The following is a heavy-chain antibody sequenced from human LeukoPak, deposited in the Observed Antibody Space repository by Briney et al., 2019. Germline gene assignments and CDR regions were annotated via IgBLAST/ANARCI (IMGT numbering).Heavy chain of an antibody. Sequence: ASVKVSCKASGYTFTINHIHWVRQAPGQGLEWMGVINPSGDSTTYAQNFQGRVTMTRDTSTSTVYMERRSLRSEDTAIYYCAKLATSDTGETYWGQGTLVTVSS. J-gene: IGHJ4*02. CDR1: GYTFTINH. D-gene: IGHD3-16*01. CDR2: INPSGDST. CDR3: AKLATSDTGETY. V-gene: IGHV1-46*01.